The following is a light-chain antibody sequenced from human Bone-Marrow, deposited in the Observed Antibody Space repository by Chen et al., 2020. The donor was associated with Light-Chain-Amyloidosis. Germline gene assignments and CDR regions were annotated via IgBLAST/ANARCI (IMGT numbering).Light chain of an antibody. Sequence: SYFLTHPSSVSVAPGQTATIACGGNNIGSTSLHWYQQTPGQAPLLVVYDADGRPAGIPDRLSGSNSGNTATLTISRVEAEDDADYYCQVWGRSSDRPVFGGGTKLTVL. CDR2: DAD. V-gene: IGLV3-21*02. J-gene: IGLJ3*02. CDR1: NIGSTS. CDR3: QVWGRSSDRPV.